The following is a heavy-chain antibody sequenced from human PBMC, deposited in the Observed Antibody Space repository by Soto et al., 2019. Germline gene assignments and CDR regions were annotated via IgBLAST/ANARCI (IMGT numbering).Heavy chain of an antibody. Sequence: SETLSLTCTVSGGSVSSGGYYWSWIRQHPGTGLEWIGYIYFSGTTYFNPSLKSRASISLDTSKNEFSLKLTSVTAADTAVYYCARRALPQCINGVCYKDGFWDYWGQGALVTVSS. D-gene: IGHD2-8*01. J-gene: IGHJ4*02. CDR2: IYFSGTT. V-gene: IGHV4-31*03. CDR1: GGSVSSGGYY. CDR3: ARRALPQCINGVCYKDGFWDY.